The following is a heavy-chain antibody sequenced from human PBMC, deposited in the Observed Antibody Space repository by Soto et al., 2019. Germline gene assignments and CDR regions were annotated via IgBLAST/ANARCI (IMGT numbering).Heavy chain of an antibody. CDR1: GYTFPSYG. CDR2: ISAYNGNT. J-gene: IGHJ6*02. Sequence: ASVKVSCKASGYTFPSYGISWVRQAPGQGLEWMGWISAYNGNTNYAQKLQGRVTMTTDTSTSTAYMELRSLRSDDTAVYYCARGRIAVAGYYYYGMDVWGQGTTVTVSS. CDR3: ARGRIAVAGYYYYGMDV. D-gene: IGHD6-19*01. V-gene: IGHV1-18*01.